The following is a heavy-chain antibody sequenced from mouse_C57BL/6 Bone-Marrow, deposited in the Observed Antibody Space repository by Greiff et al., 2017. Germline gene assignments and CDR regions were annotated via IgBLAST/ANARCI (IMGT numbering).Heavy chain of an antibody. CDR1: GYSFTGYY. J-gene: IGHJ2*01. D-gene: IGHD1-2*01. V-gene: IGHV1-43*01. Sequence: VQLQQSGPELVKPGASVKISCKASGYSFTGYYMHWVKQSSEKSLEWIGEINPSSGGTSYNQKFKGKATLTVDKSSSTAYMQLKSLTSEDAAVYYCARITTAGYWGQGTTLTVSS. CDR2: INPSSGGT. CDR3: ARITTAGY.